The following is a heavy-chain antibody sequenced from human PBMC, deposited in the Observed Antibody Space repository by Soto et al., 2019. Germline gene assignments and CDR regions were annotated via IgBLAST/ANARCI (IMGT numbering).Heavy chain of an antibody. CDR3: ARGWLSGDSGYDLNSEFDY. CDR1: GDSVSSNSAA. J-gene: IGHJ4*02. Sequence: KQSQTLSLPCAISGDSVSSNSAAWNWIRQSPSRGLEWLGRTYYRSKWYNDYAVSVKSRITINPDTSKNQFSLQLNSVTPEDTAVYYCARGWLSGDSGYDLNSEFDYWGQGTLVTVSS. D-gene: IGHD5-12*01. V-gene: IGHV6-1*01. CDR2: TYYRSKWYN.